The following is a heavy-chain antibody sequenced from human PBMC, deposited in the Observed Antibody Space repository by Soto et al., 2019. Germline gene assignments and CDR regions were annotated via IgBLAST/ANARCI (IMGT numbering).Heavy chain of an antibody. CDR3: VRIRRGDGYTFGY. Sequence: EVQLVESGGVSVQPGGSLRLSCTASGFTLSNYWMHWVRQAPGKGLVWVSRINTDGSTTTYADSVKGRFTSSRDNAKNTLYLQMNSLRDEDTAVYYCVRIRRGDGYTFGYWGQGTLVTVAS. CDR2: INTDGSTT. J-gene: IGHJ4*02. D-gene: IGHD5-12*01. CDR1: GFTLSNYW. V-gene: IGHV3-74*01.